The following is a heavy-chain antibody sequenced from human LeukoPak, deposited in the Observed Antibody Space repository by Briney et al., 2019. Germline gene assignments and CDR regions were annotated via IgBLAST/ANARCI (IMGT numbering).Heavy chain of an antibody. CDR3: ARGLSYYYYGMDV. CDR1: GGSISSYY. V-gene: IGHV4-59*01. J-gene: IGHJ6*02. Sequence: SETLSLTCTVSGGSISSYYWSWIRQPAGKGLEWIGYIYYSGSTNYNPSLKSRVTISVDTSKNQFSLKLSSVTAADTAVYYCARGLSYYYYGMDVWGQGTTVTVSS. D-gene: IGHD2-8*01. CDR2: IYYSGST.